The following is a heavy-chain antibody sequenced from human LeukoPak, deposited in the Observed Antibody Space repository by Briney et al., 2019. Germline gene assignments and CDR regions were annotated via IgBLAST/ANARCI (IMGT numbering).Heavy chain of an antibody. Sequence: PSETLSLTCTVSGGSISIFYLGCIRQPPGKGLECIGHMYYSGSTNYNPSLKSRVTLSVEASKNQFSLRLSSVTAADTAVYFFARDRPPSWYYFWGQGTLVTVSS. CDR1: GGSISIFY. J-gene: IGHJ4*02. D-gene: IGHD6-13*01. CDR3: ARDRPPSWYYF. CDR2: MYYSGST. V-gene: IGHV4-59*01.